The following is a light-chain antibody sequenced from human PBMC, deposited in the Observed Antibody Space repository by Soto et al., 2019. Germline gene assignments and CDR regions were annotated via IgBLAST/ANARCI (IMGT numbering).Light chain of an antibody. J-gene: IGKJ4*01. Sequence: EIVLTQSPGTLSLSPGERATLSCRASQSVSSNYLAWYQQKPGQAPRLLTYGASSRATGIPDRFSGSGSGTDFTLTISRLEPEDFAVYYCQQYGSSPPITFGGGTKVEIK. V-gene: IGKV3-20*01. CDR3: QQYGSSPPIT. CDR2: GAS. CDR1: QSVSSNY.